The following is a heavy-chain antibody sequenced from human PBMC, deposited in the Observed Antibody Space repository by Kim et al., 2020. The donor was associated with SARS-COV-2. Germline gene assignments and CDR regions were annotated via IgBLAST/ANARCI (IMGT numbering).Heavy chain of an antibody. Sequence: ASVKVSCKASGYTFTSYGISWVRQAPGQGLEWMGWISAYNGNTNYAQKLQGRVTMTTDTSTSTAYMELRSLRSDDTAVYYCARYCSSTSCSLPFDYWGQGTLVTVSS. V-gene: IGHV1-18*01. CDR1: GYTFTSYG. CDR3: ARYCSSTSCSLPFDY. J-gene: IGHJ4*02. D-gene: IGHD2-2*01. CDR2: ISAYNGNT.